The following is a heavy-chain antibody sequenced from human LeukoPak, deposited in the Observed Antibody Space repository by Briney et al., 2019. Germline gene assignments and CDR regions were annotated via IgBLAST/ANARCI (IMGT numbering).Heavy chain of an antibody. J-gene: IGHJ4*02. V-gene: IGHV3-11*03. CDR3: ARFYHHYQSSGSFDS. Sequence: PGGSLRLSCAASGFTFSDYYMSWIRQAPGKGLEWVSYISSSSSYTNYADSVKGRFTISRDNAKKSLYLQMNSLRAEDTAVYYCARFYHHYQSSGSFDSWGQGTLVTVSS. CDR1: GFTFSDYY. D-gene: IGHD3-22*01. CDR2: ISSSSSYT.